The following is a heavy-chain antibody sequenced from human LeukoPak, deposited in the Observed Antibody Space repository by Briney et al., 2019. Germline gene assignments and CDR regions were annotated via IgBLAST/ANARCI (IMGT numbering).Heavy chain of an antibody. CDR2: IYPGDSDT. D-gene: IGHD3-3*01. Sequence: GESLKISCKGSGYIFTSYWIGWVRQMPGKGLEWMGIIYPGDSDTRYSPSFQGQVTISADKFISTAYLQWSSLKASDTAMYYCARTPGYYDFWSGYRHYYYYGMDVWGQGTTVTVSS. CDR1: GYIFTSYW. CDR3: ARTPGYYDFWSGYRHYYYYGMDV. V-gene: IGHV5-51*01. J-gene: IGHJ6*02.